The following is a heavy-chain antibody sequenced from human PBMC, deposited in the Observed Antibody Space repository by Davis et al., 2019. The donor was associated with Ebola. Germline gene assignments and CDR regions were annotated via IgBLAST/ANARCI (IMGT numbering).Heavy chain of an antibody. Sequence: SEILSLTCAVYGGSFSGYYWSWIRQPPGKGLEWIGEINHSGSTNYNPSLKSRVTISVDTSKNQFSLKLSSVTAADTAVYYCARADSIVGAMDYWGQGTPVTVSS. CDR2: INHSGST. V-gene: IGHV4-34*01. CDR3: ARADSIVGAMDY. D-gene: IGHD1-26*01. J-gene: IGHJ4*02. CDR1: GGSFSGYY.